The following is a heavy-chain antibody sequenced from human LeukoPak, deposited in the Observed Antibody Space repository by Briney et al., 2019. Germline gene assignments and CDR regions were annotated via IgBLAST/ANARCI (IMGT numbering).Heavy chain of an antibody. CDR3: ARIAAAEQWLVGFDY. CDR2: ISSSGSTI. V-gene: IGHV3-48*03. Sequence: GGSLRLSCAASGFTFSSYEMNWVRQAPGKGLEWVSYISSSGSTIYYADSVKGRFTISRDNAKNSLYLQMNSLRAEDTAVYYCARIAAAEQWLVGFDYWGQGTLVTVSS. D-gene: IGHD6-13*01. CDR1: GFTFSSYE. J-gene: IGHJ4*02.